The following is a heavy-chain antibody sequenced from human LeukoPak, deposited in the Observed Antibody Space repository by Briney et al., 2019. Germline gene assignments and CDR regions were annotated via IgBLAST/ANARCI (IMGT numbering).Heavy chain of an antibody. D-gene: IGHD6-19*01. Sequence: QTGGSLRLSCAASGFTFSSYAMSWVRQAPGKGLEVVSAISGSGGSTYYADSVKGRFTISRDNSKNTLYLQMNSLRAEHTTADYCARRTAVASADRAFDIWGQGTMVTVSS. CDR3: ARRTAVASADRAFDI. J-gene: IGHJ3*02. CDR2: ISGSGGST. V-gene: IGHV3-23*01. CDR1: GFTFSSYA.